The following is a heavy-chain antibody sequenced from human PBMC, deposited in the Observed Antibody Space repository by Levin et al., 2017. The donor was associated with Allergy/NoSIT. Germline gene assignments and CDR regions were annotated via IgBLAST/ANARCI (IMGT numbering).Heavy chain of an antibody. V-gene: IGHV3-48*03. CDR2: ISSSGTTI. Sequence: GGSLRLSCAASGFTFSSYEMNWVRQAPGKGLEWVSYISSSGTTIYYADSVKGRFTISRDNAKNSLYLQMNSLRAEDTAVYYCARGLTGSWEYFDYWGQGTLVTVSS. CDR3: ARGLTGSWEYFDY. D-gene: IGHD6-13*01. CDR1: GFTFSSYE. J-gene: IGHJ4*02.